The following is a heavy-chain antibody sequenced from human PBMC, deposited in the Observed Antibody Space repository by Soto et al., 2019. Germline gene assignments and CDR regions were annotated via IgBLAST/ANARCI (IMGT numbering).Heavy chain of an antibody. J-gene: IGHJ3*02. Sequence: QVQLVESAGGVVQPGGSLRLSCSASGFTFSDYAMHWVRQAPGNGLEWVAAVSSDGNRKYYATSVKGRFAISKHKSMGTLVLQIVSLSADDTAVYQGAKVVTSGRGPPFSCEICGKGPMVTVSS. D-gene: IGHD6-19*01. CDR2: VSSDGNRK. V-gene: IGHV3-30*18. CDR3: AKVVTSGRGPPFSCEI. CDR1: GFTFSDYA.